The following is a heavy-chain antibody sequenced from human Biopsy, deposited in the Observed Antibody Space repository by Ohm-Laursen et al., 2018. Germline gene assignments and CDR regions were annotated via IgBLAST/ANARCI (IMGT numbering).Heavy chain of an antibody. CDR1: GGPFTGHY. CDR3: ARGSNEYGGLYFPH. D-gene: IGHD4-23*01. CDR2: ISHTGYT. Sequence: SDSLSFTCRVSGGPFTGHYWTWIRQPPGKGLEWIGHISHTGYTGYKSSLKSRVTISLDTSRKHFSLRLTSLAAADTAVYYCARGSNEYGGLYFPHWGQGTLVTVSS. J-gene: IGHJ1*01. V-gene: IGHV4-59*11.